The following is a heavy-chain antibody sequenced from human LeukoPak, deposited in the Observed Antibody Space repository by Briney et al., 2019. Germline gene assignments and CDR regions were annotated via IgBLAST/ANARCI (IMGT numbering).Heavy chain of an antibody. J-gene: IGHJ4*02. D-gene: IGHD2-15*01. Sequence: GGSLRLSCAASGFTFSNYWMHWVRQAPGKGLVWVSRINSDGSSTTYADSVKGRFTISRDNAKNTLYLQMNSLRAKDTAVYYCARALGGGGTSIYYWGQGTLVTVSS. CDR1: GFTFSNYW. V-gene: IGHV3-74*01. CDR2: INSDGSST. CDR3: ARALGGGGTSIYY.